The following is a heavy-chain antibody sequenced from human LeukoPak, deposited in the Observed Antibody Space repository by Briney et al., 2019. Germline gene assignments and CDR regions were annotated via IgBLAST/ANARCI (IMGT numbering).Heavy chain of an antibody. CDR2: IYHSGST. Sequence: PQTLSLTCAVSGGSISSGGYSWSWIRQPPGKGLEWIGYIYHSGSTYYNPSLKSRVTLSVDRSKNQFSLKLSSVTAADTAVYYCANYYYDSRYFDYWGQGTLVTVSS. CDR1: GGSISSGGYS. V-gene: IGHV4-30-2*01. CDR3: ANYYYDSRYFDY. J-gene: IGHJ4*02. D-gene: IGHD3-22*01.